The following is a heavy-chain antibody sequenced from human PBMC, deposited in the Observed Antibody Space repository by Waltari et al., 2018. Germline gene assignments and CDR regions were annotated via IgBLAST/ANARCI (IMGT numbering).Heavy chain of an antibody. Sequence: QVQLEESGPGLVKPSETLSLTCTVPGDSISHYFWSWIRKPAGKGLEWIGRVSSNIVHYKPSLKGRVTISIDTSKNQISLKLSSVTAADTAFYYCARDRSSQTISAGYFDSWGQGIPVTVSS. V-gene: IGHV4-4*07. J-gene: IGHJ4*02. CDR1: GDSISHYF. CDR3: ARDRSSQTISAGYFDS. CDR2: VSSNIV.